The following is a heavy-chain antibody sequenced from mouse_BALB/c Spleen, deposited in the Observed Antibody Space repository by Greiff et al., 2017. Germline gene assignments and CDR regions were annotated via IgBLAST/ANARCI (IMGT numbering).Heavy chain of an antibody. D-gene: IGHD2-14*01. J-gene: IGHJ4*01. V-gene: IGHV5-17*02. CDR2: ISSGSSTI. Sequence: EVKLVESGGGLVQPGGSRKLSCAASGFTFSSFGMHWVRQAPEKGLEWVAYISSGSSTIYYADTVKRRFTISRDNPKNTLFLQMTSLRSEDTAMYYCASTRYDDAMDYWGQGTSVTVSS. CDR3: ASTRYDDAMDY. CDR1: GFTFSSFG.